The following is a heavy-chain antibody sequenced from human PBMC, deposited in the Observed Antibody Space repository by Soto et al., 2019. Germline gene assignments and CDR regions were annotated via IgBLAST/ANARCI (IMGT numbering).Heavy chain of an antibody. D-gene: IGHD3-22*01. V-gene: IGHV1-69*01. J-gene: IGHJ6*02. CDR2: IIPIFDIT. Sequence: QVQLVQSGAEVKKPGSSVKVSCKASGGTFRSYSISWVRQAPGQGLEWMGGIIPIFDITNYAQKFQGRVTITADESTSTAYMELSSLGSDDTAVYYCARPDEGGYSSNHHYYYALDVWGXGTTVTV. CDR1: GGTFRSYS. CDR3: ARPDEGGYSSNHHYYYALDV.